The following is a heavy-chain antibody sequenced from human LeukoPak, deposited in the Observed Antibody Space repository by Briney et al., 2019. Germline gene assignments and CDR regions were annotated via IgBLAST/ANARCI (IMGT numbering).Heavy chain of an antibody. Sequence: PGGSLRLSCGASGFIFSSYWMSRVRQAPEKGLEWVANIKQDGSEKYYVDSVKGRFTISRDNAKKSLFLQMNSLRAEDTAVYYCASHSLWFGELAPWGQGTLVTVSS. J-gene: IGHJ5*02. CDR1: GFIFSSYW. V-gene: IGHV3-7*03. CDR2: IKQDGSEK. CDR3: ASHSLWFGELAP. D-gene: IGHD3-10*01.